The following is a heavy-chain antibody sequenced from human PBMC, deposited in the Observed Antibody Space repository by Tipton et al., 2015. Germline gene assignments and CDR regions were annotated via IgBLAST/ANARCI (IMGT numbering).Heavy chain of an antibody. CDR3: ARDHIALTYYLDY. V-gene: IGHV3-30*03. J-gene: IGHJ4*02. D-gene: IGHD6-13*01. CDR2: ISYDGSEE. Sequence: LSLTCAASGFTFSSYAMYWVRQAPGKGLEWVAVISYDGSEEYYADSVKGRFTISRDNAKSTLFLQMNSLRGEDTAAYYCARDHIALTYYLDYWGQGTLVTVSS. CDR1: GFTFSSYA.